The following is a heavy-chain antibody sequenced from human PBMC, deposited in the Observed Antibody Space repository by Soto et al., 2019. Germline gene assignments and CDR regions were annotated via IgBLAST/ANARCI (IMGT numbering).Heavy chain of an antibody. CDR1: GGTFGSYA. CDR3: ARTQVSSTSLEIYYYYYYGMDV. Sequence: QVQLVQSGAEVKKPGSSVKVSCKASGGTFGSYAISWVRQAPGQGLEWMGGIIPIPGTANYAKKFQGRVTIAADESTSTAYMELSSLRTEDTAVYYCARTQVSSTSLEIYYYYYYGMDVWGQGTTVTVSS. CDR2: IIPIPGTA. V-gene: IGHV1-69*01. D-gene: IGHD2-2*01. J-gene: IGHJ6*02.